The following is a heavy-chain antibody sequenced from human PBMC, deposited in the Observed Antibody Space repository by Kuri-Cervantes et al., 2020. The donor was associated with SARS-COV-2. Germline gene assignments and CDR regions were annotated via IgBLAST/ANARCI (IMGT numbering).Heavy chain of an antibody. CDR3: ARDARNDDFFDA. CDR1: GYTFTGYY. CDR2: INPNGGGT. D-gene: IGHD1-1*01. J-gene: IGHJ4*02. V-gene: IGHV1-2*02. Sequence: ASVKVSCKASGYTFTGYYIHWVRQAPGQGLEWMGWINPNGGGTNYAQKFQGRVTMTRGTSITTAYMELSRLRFDDTAVYYCARDARNDDFFDAWGQGTPVTVSS.